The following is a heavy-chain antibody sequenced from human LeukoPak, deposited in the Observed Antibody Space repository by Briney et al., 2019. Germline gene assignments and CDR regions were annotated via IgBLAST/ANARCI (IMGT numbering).Heavy chain of an antibody. CDR3: ARVVSEGGLYDILTGYYIGY. D-gene: IGHD3-9*01. CDR1: GGSISSYY. Sequence: SETLSLTCTVSGGSISSYYWSWIQQPPGKGLEWIGYIYYSGSTNYNPSLKSRVTTSVDTSKNQFSLKLSSVTAADTAVYYCARVVSEGGLYDILTGYYIGYWGQGTLVTVSS. J-gene: IGHJ4*02. V-gene: IGHV4-59*01. CDR2: IYYSGST.